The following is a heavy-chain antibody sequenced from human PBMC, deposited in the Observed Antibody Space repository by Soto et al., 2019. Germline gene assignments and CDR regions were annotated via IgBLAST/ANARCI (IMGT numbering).Heavy chain of an antibody. D-gene: IGHD2-2*01. CDR2: ISYRGST. J-gene: IGHJ4*02. CDR3: ARGGGSPYHDHEFDY. Sequence: PSETLSLTCTVSGGSISSGNYYWSWIRQPPGKGLEWIGFISYRGSTYYSTSLNSRVTISVDTSKNQFSLKLTSVTAADTSVYYCARGGGSPYHDHEFDYWGQGILVTVSS. V-gene: IGHV4-30-4*02. CDR1: GGSISSGNYY.